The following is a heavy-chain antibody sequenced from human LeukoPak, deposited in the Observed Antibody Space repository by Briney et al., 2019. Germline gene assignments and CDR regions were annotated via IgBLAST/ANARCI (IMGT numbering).Heavy chain of an antibody. J-gene: IGHJ3*02. V-gene: IGHV4-59*01. D-gene: IGHD3-22*01. CDR3: ASYTYYYGSSGYQDAFDI. Sequence: SETLSPTCTVSGGSISSYYWSWIRQPPGKGLEWIGYIYYSGSTNYNPSLKSRVTISVDTSKNQFSLKLSSVTAADTAVYYCASYTYYYGSSGYQDAFDIWGQGTMVTVSS. CDR2: IYYSGST. CDR1: GGSISSYY.